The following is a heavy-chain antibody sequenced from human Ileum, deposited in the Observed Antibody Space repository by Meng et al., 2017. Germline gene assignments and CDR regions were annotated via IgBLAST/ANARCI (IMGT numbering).Heavy chain of an antibody. CDR2: ISSSGNTI. V-gene: IGHV3-48*03. Sequence: GESLKISCAASGFSFSSYEMNWVRQAPGKGLEWVSYISSSGNTIYYADSVKGRFTISRDNAKNSLYLQMNSLRAEDMAVYYCARGYCGSDCYSFYHNWGQGTLVTVSS. J-gene: IGHJ4*02. CDR1: GFSFSSYE. CDR3: ARGYCGSDCYSFYHN. D-gene: IGHD2-21*02.